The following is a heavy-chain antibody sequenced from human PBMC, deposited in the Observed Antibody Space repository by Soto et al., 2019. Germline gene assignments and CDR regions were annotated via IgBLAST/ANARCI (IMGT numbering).Heavy chain of an antibody. D-gene: IGHD3-22*01. CDR3: AREYYYDSSGKGWFDP. CDR2: ISAYNGNT. CDR1: GCTFTSYG. V-gene: IGHV1-18*01. Sequence: ASVKVSCKASGCTFTSYGISWVRQAPGQGLEWMGWISAYNGNTNYAQKLQGRVTMTTDTSTSTAYMELRSLRSDETAVYYCAREYYYDSSGKGWFDPWGQGTLVTVSS. J-gene: IGHJ5*02.